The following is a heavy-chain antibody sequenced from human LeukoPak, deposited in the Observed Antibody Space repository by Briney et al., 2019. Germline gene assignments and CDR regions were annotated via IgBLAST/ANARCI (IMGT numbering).Heavy chain of an antibody. Sequence: GESLKISCKGSGYSFTSYWIGWVRQRPGKGLEWMGINYPGDSDTRYSPSFQGQVTISADKSISTAYLQWSSLKASDTAMYYCARQSNQDIVATISDYWGQGTLVTVSS. CDR2: NYPGDSDT. J-gene: IGHJ4*02. CDR3: ARQSNQDIVATISDY. CDR1: GYSFTSYW. D-gene: IGHD5-12*01. V-gene: IGHV5-51*01.